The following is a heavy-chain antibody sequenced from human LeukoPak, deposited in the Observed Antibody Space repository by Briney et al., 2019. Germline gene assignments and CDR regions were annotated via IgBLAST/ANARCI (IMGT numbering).Heavy chain of an antibody. CDR1: GYTFTSYD. J-gene: IGHJ5*02. CDR2: MNPNSGNT. V-gene: IGHV1-8*01. D-gene: IGHD3-10*01. CDR3: ARGAGVLWFGESWFDL. Sequence: ASVKVSCKASGYTFTSYDINWVRQATGQGLEWMEWMNPNSGNTGYAQKFQGRVTMTRNTSISTAYMELSSLRSEDPAVYYCARGAGVLWFGESWFDLWGQGTLVSVSS.